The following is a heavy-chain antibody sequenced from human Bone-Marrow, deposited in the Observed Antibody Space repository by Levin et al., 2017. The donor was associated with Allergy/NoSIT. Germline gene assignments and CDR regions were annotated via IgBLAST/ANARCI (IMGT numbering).Heavy chain of an antibody. V-gene: IGHV3-33*01. Sequence: PGGSLRLSCAASAFTFSAYGMHWVRQAPGRGLEWVAVIWYDGSDRYYADSVKGRFTISRDDSKNTLYLQMNNLKTEDTAVYYCALLEDYYGSGGNWGQGTLVTVSS. J-gene: IGHJ4*02. CDR1: AFTFSAYG. CDR2: IWYDGSDR. D-gene: IGHD3-10*01. CDR3: ALLEDYYGSGGN.